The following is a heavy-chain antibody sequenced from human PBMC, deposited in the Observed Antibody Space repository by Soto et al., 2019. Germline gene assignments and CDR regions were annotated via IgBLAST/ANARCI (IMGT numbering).Heavy chain of an antibody. CDR1: GYTFTGYY. CDR3: ARGGGSGSSYFDY. D-gene: IGHD3-10*01. J-gene: IGHJ4*02. V-gene: IGHV1-2*04. Sequence: ASVKVSCKASGYTFTGYYMHWVRQAPGQGLEWMGWINPNSGGTNYAQKFQGWVTMTRDTSISTAYMELSRLRSDDTAVYYCARGGGSGSSYFDYWGQGTLVTVSS. CDR2: INPNSGGT.